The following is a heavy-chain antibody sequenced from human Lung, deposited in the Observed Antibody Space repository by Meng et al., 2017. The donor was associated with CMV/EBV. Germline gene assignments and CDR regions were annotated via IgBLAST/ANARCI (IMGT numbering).Heavy chain of an antibody. CDR1: KFTFDDYG. CDR3: ARGYVGGPVDY. Sequence: GGSLRLSCPASKFTFDDYGMSWVRQTPGKGLEWVSGITRNGESTGHADSVKGRFTISRDNIKNSLYLQMTSLRAEDTAFYYCARGYVGGPVDYWGQGTLVTVSS. CDR2: ITRNGEST. J-gene: IGHJ4*02. V-gene: IGHV3-20*04. D-gene: IGHD1-1*01.